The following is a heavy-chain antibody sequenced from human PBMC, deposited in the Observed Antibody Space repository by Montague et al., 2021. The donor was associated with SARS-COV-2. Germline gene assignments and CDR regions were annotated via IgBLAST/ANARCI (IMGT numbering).Heavy chain of an antibody. CDR1: GGSFSGYY. CDR3: ARDSIAAAGTDY. Sequence: SETLSLTRAVYGGSFSGYYWSWIRQPPGKGLEWIGEINHSGSTNXNPSLKSRVTISVDTSKNQFSLKLSSVTAADTAVYYCARDSIAAAGTDYWGQGTLVTVSS. D-gene: IGHD6-13*01. J-gene: IGHJ4*02. CDR2: INHSGST. V-gene: IGHV4-34*01.